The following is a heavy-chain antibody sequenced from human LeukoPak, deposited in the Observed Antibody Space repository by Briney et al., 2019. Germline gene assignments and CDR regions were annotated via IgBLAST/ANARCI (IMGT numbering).Heavy chain of an antibody. CDR1: GFTFSSYW. J-gene: IGHJ6*02. CDR3: AATPPPRYYDSSGYYWWSGANFYYYYYGMDV. D-gene: IGHD3-22*01. CDR2: INSDGSST. V-gene: IGHV3-74*01. Sequence: GGSLRLSCAASGFTFSSYWMHWVRQAPGKGLVWVSRINSDGSSTSYADSVKGRFTISRDNAKNTLYLQMNSLRAEDTAVYYCAATPPPRYYDSSGYYWWSGANFYYYYYGMDVWGQGTTVTVSS.